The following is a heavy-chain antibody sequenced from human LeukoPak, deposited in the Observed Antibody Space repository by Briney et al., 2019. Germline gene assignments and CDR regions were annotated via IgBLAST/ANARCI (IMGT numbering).Heavy chain of an antibody. D-gene: IGHD3-10*01. Sequence: GGSLRLSCAAPGFSFSNYAMSWVRQAPGKGLEWVSGISGSGGNTYYADSVKGRFTISRDNSKNTLYLQMSSLRAEDTAVYYCAKDRDITMVRGVTFDWGQGTLVTVSS. CDR1: GFSFSNYA. V-gene: IGHV3-23*01. CDR2: ISGSGGNT. J-gene: IGHJ4*02. CDR3: AKDRDITMVRGVTFD.